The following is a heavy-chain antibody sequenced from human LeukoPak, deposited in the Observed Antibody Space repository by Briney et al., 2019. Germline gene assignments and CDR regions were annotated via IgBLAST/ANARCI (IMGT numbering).Heavy chain of an antibody. CDR2: ISRTGNTI. CDR1: GFIFNDYY. J-gene: IGHJ4*02. V-gene: IGHV3-11*01. D-gene: IGHD4/OR15-4a*01. Sequence: GGSLRLSCAASGFIFNDYYMSWIRQAPGKGLEWLSYISRTGNTIYYRDSVKGRFTISRDNANNLLHLQMDNLRAEDTAVYYCARGVHLLRCYDYWGQGTLVTVSS. CDR3: ARGVHLLRCYDY.